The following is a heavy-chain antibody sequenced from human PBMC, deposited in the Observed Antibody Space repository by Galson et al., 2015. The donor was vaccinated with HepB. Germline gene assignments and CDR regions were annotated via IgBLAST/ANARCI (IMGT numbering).Heavy chain of an antibody. Sequence: CAISGDSVSSNSATWNRIRQSPSRGLEWLGRTYYRSEWYNDYALSVKSRIAINPDTSKIQFSLQLNSVTLEDTAVYYCSRANVLAVWGQGTTVTVSS. CDR3: SRANVLAV. J-gene: IGHJ6*02. CDR2: TYYRSEWYN. CDR1: GDSVSSNSAT. V-gene: IGHV6-1*01. D-gene: IGHD3-16*01.